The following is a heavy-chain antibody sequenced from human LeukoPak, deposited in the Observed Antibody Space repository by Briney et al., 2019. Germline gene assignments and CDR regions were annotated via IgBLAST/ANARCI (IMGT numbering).Heavy chain of an antibody. CDR3: ARSRKGGIVVVVVATVYFDY. V-gene: IGHV4-34*01. D-gene: IGHD2-15*01. CDR1: GGSFSGYY. Sequence: SETLSLTCAVYGGSFSGYYWSWIRQPPGKGLEWIGEINHSGSTNYNPSLKSRVTISVDTSKNQFSLKLSSVTAADTAVYYCARSRKGGIVVVVVATVYFDYWGQGTLSPSPQ. CDR2: INHSGST. J-gene: IGHJ4*02.